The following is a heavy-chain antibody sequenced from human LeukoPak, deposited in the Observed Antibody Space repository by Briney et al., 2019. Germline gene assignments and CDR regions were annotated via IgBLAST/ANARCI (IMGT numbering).Heavy chain of an antibody. CDR2: INADGSTT. D-gene: IGHD1-14*01. CDR3: IVVVEPPDSDGFDV. Sequence: GGSLRLSCAASGFTFGNPWVHWVRQAPGKGLVWVSLINADGSTTSYADSVKGRFTISRDNARNTLSLEMNSLTIEDTAVYYCIVVVEPPDSDGFDVWGQGTMITVSS. J-gene: IGHJ3*01. CDR1: GFTFGNPW. V-gene: IGHV3-74*01.